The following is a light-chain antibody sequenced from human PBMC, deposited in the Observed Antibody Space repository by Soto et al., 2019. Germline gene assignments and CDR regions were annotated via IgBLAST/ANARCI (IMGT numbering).Light chain of an antibody. CDR1: SSNIGSNY. CDR3: AAWDDSLSGRV. CDR2: RNN. J-gene: IGLJ3*02. Sequence: QSVLTQPPSASGTPGQRVTISCSGSSSNIGSNYVYWYQQLPGTAPKLLIYRNNQRPSVVPDRFSGSNSGTSASLAISGLRYEDEDDYYCAAWDDSLSGRVFGGGTKLTVL. V-gene: IGLV1-47*01.